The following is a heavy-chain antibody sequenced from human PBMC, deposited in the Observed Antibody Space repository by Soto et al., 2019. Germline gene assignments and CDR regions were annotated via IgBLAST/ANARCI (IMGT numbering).Heavy chain of an antibody. V-gene: IGHV1-2*02. D-gene: IGHD2-15*01. CDR2: INPSTGGT. CDR3: ARSSSCYNKCFDP. Sequence: ASVKVSCKASGYTFSDYYIHWVRQAPGQGLEWMGWINPSTGGTNYAQKFQDRVTMTRDTSTSTVYMDLSRLTSDDTAIYFCARSSSCYNKCFDPWGQGTLVTVSS. J-gene: IGHJ5*02. CDR1: GYTFSDYY.